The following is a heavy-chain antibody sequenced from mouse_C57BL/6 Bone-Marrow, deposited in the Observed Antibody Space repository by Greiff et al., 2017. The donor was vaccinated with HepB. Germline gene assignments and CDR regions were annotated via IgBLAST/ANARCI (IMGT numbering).Heavy chain of an antibody. V-gene: IGHV1-26*01. D-gene: IGHD1-1*01. J-gene: IGHJ1*03. CDR1: GYTFTDYY. Sequence: EVQLQQSGPELVKPGASVKISCKASGYTFTDYYMNWVKQSHGKSLEWIGDMNPNNGGTSYNQKFKGKATLTVDKSSSTAYMELRSLTSEDSAVYYCARMGITTVVATYFHWYFDVWGTGTTVTVSS. CDR3: ARMGITTVVATYFHWYFDV. CDR2: MNPNNGGT.